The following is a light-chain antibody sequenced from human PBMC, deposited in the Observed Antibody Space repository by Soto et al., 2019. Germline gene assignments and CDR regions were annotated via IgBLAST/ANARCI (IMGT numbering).Light chain of an antibody. J-gene: IGKJ4*01. CDR2: DAS. Sequence: EIELTQSPATLSLSPGERDTLSCRASQGISRYLAWFQQKPGQAPRLLIYDASNRATGIPARFSGSGSGTDFTLTISSLEPEDFVVYYCQQRTNWPLTFGGGTKVEIK. CDR1: QGISRY. V-gene: IGKV3-11*01. CDR3: QQRTNWPLT.